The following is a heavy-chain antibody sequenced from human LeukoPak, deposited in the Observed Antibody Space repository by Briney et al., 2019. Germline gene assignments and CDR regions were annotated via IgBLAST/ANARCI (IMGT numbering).Heavy chain of an antibody. CDR1: GFTFSSYA. Sequence: GGSLRLSCAASGFTFSSYAMSWVRQAPGKGLEWVSAISGSGGSTYYADSVKGRFTISRDNSKNTLHLQMNSLRAEDTAVYYCARGLRGRGQQLVGDYWGQGTLVTVSS. V-gene: IGHV3-23*01. J-gene: IGHJ4*02. D-gene: IGHD6-13*01. CDR2: ISGSGGST. CDR3: ARGLRGRGQQLVGDY.